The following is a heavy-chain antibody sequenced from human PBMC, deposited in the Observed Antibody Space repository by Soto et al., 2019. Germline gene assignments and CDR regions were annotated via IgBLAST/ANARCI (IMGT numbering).Heavy chain of an antibody. CDR1: GGSFSGYY. D-gene: IGHD4-4*01. CDR3: ARVLGTVTTAYFDY. V-gene: IGHV4-34*01. Sequence: SETLSLTCAVYGGSFSGYYWSWIRQPPGKGLEWIGEINHSGSTNYNPSLKSRVTISVDTSKNQFSLKLGSVTAADTAVYYCARVLGTVTTAYFDYWGQGTLVTVSS. CDR2: INHSGST. J-gene: IGHJ4*02.